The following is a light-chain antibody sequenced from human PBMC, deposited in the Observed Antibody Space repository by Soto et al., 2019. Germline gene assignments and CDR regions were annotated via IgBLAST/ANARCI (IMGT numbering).Light chain of an antibody. J-gene: IGLJ1*01. V-gene: IGLV2-14*01. CDR3: SSYRSNTTFGV. CDR2: EVS. Sequence: QSALTQPASVSGSPGQSITISCTGTSSDIGAYNYVSWYQQHPGKAPKVVIYEVSNRPLGVSNRFSASKSGNTAYLIISGLQADDEADYFCSSYRSNTTFGVVGTGTKPTAL. CDR1: SSDIGAYNY.